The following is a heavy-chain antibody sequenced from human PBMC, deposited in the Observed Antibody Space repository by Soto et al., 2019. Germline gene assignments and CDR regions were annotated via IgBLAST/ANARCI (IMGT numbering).Heavy chain of an antibody. Sequence: QVQLVESGGGVVQPGRSLRLSCAASGFTFSTSVMHWVRQAPGKGLEWVAVIWYDGSNKYYADSVKGRFTISRDNSKNTLYLQMNSLRAEDTAVYYCARMNWNDAGYNGMDVWGQGTTVTVSS. CDR1: GFTFSTSV. J-gene: IGHJ6*02. V-gene: IGHV3-33*01. CDR3: ARMNWNDAGYNGMDV. CDR2: IWYDGSNK. D-gene: IGHD1-1*01.